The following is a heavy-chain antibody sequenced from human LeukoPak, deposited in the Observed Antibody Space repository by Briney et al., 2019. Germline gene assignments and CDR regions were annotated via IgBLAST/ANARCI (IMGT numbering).Heavy chain of an antibody. CDR1: GFTFSNAW. CDR3: TTGGAMVRGALF. CDR2: IKSKTDGGTT. D-gene: IGHD3-10*01. V-gene: IGHV3-15*01. J-gene: IGHJ4*02. Sequence: KSGGSLRLSCAASGFTFSNAWMSWVRQAPGKGLEWVGRIKSKTDGGTTDYSAPVKGRFTISRDDSKNTLYLQVSSLKTEDTAVYYCTTGGAMVRGALFWGQGTLVTVSS.